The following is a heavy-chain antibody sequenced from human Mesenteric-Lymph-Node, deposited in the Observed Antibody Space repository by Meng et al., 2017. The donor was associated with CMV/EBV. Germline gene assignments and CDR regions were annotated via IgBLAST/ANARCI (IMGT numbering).Heavy chain of an antibody. CDR1: GGSISSGDYY. J-gene: IGHJ4*02. D-gene: IGHD3-10*01. CDR2: IYYSGST. Sequence: SGPGLVKPSQPLSLTCIVSGGSISSGDYYWSWIRQPPGKGLEWIGYIYYSGSTYYNPSLKSRVTISVDTSKNQFSLKLSSVTAADTAVYYCAREGSGSWFGAATFDYWGQGTLVTVSS. V-gene: IGHV4-30-4*08. CDR3: AREGSGSWFGAATFDY.